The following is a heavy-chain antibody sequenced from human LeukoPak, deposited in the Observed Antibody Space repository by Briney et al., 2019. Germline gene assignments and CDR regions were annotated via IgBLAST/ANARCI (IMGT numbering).Heavy chain of an antibody. D-gene: IGHD3-22*01. CDR2: INHSGST. J-gene: IGHJ4*02. CDR3: ARRRPNSRQYYYDSSGYYI. Sequence: SETLSLTCTVSGGSISSYYWSWIRQPPGKGLEWIGEINHSGSTNYNPSLKSRVTISVDTSKNQFSLKLSSVTAADTAVYYCARRRPNSRQYYYDSSGYYIWGQGTLVTVSS. V-gene: IGHV4-34*01. CDR1: GGSISSYY.